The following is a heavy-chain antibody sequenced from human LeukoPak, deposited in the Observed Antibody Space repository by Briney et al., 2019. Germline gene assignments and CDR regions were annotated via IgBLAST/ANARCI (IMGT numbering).Heavy chain of an antibody. CDR2: IYYSGST. CDR1: GGSISSSSYY. V-gene: IGHV4-39*01. CDR3: AKHIVVVPASISWFDP. D-gene: IGHD2-2*02. J-gene: IGHJ5*02. Sequence: SETLSLTCTVSGGSISSSSYYWGWIRQPPGKGLEWIGSIYYSGSTYYNPSLKSRVTISVDTSKNQFSLKLSSVTAADTAVYYCAKHIVVVPASISWFDPWGQGTLVTVSS.